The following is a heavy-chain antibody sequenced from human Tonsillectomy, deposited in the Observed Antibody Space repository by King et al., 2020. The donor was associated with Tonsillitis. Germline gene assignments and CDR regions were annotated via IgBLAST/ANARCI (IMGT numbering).Heavy chain of an antibody. J-gene: IGHJ4*02. D-gene: IGHD7-27*01. CDR1: GYIFTDYY. CDR2: INPNNGGT. Sequence: QLVQSGAEVKEPGASVKVSCKASGYIFTDYYMHWVRQAPGQGLEWMGWINPNNGGTNYAQTFQGRVTMTRDTSINTAYMHLASLRSGDTALYYCARWLITGDHLRPDYYWGQGTLVPVSS. V-gene: IGHV1-2*02. CDR3: ARWLITGDHLRPDYY.